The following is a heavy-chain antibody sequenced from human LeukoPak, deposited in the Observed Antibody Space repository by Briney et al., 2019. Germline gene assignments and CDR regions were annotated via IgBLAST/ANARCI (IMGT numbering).Heavy chain of an antibody. Sequence: SETLSLTCTVSGGSISSYYWSWIRQPPGKGLEWIGYIYYSGSTNYNPSLKSRVTISVDTSKNQFSLKLSSVTAADTAVYYCARGRGTAMDYYYGMDVWGQGTTVTVSS. CDR1: GGSISSYY. CDR2: IYYSGST. V-gene: IGHV4-59*01. J-gene: IGHJ6*02. CDR3: ARGRGTAMDYYYGMDV. D-gene: IGHD5-18*01.